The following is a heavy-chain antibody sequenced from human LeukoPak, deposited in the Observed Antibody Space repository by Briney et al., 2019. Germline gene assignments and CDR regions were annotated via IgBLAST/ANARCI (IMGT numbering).Heavy chain of an antibody. Sequence: SVKVSCEASGGTFISYAISGVRQAPGQGREWMGGIIPIFGTANYAQKFQGRVTITADESTSTAYMELSSLRSEDTAVYYCARDLGCSGGSCYSPSFWFDPWGQGTLVTVSS. CDR2: IIPIFGTA. J-gene: IGHJ5*02. CDR3: ARDLGCSGGSCYSPSFWFDP. V-gene: IGHV1-69*01. D-gene: IGHD2-15*01. CDR1: GGTFISYA.